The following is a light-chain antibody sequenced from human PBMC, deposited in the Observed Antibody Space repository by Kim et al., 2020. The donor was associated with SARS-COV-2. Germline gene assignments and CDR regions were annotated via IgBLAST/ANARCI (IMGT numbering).Light chain of an antibody. CDR3: CSYAGSYTLV. J-gene: IGLJ2*01. V-gene: IGLV2-11*01. CDR1: SSDVGGYNH. CDR2: DVT. Sequence: QSALTQPRSVSGSPGQSVTISCTGTSSDVGGYNHVSWYQQHPGKAPKLIIYDVTKGPSGVPDRFSGSKSGNTASLTISGLQAEDEAEYYCCSYAGSYTLVFGGGTKLTVL.